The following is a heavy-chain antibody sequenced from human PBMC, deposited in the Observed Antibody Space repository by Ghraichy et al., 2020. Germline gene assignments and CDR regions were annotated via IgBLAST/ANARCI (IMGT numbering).Heavy chain of an antibody. J-gene: IGHJ4*02. CDR3: ARDFRQSRYSSSSSDY. CDR1: GFTFSSYW. CDR2: IKQDGSEK. D-gene: IGHD6-6*01. V-gene: IGHV3-7*03. Sequence: GGSLRLSCAASGFTFSSYWMSWVRQAPGKGLEWVANIKQDGSEKYYVDSVKGRFTISRDNAKNSLYLQMNSLRAEDTAVYYCARDFRQSRYSSSSSDYWGQGTLVTVSS.